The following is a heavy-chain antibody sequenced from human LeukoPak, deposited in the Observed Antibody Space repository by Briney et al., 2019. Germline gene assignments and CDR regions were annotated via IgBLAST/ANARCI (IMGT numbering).Heavy chain of an antibody. D-gene: IGHD3-10*01. V-gene: IGHV1-46*01. CDR1: GYTFTSYY. Sequence: ASVKVSCKASGYTFTSYYMHWVRQAPGQGLEWMGIINPSGGSTSYAQKFQGRVTMTRDMSTNTVYMKLSSLRSEDTAVYYCARAPRDRGLLDAFDIWGQGTMVTVSS. CDR2: INPSGGST. J-gene: IGHJ3*02. CDR3: ARAPRDRGLLDAFDI.